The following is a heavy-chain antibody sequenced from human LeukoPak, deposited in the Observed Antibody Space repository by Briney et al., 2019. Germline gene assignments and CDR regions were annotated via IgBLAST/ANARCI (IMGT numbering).Heavy chain of an antibody. CDR2: INAHNGDT. CDR3: ARGHCSGGSCYFRTSGSSWFDP. V-gene: IGHV1-18*01. D-gene: IGHD2-15*01. CDR1: GNTFNSYG. Sequence: ASVKVSCKASGNTFNSYGLNWVRQAPGQGLEWMGWINAHNGDTHYAQKVQGRVSMTTDTSTSTVYMELRSLRSDDTAVYYCARGHCSGGSCYFRTSGSSWFDPWGQGTLVTVSS. J-gene: IGHJ5*02.